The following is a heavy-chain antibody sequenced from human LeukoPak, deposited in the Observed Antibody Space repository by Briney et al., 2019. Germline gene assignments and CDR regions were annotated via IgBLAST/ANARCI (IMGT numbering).Heavy chain of an antibody. CDR1: GGFMTSSNW. Sequence: SDTLPLLCVISGGFMTSSNWWRWVRQSPGKGLEWIGEIHHGGITNYHTPLKSRVTISIDKSKNQFSLKLTSVTAADTAVYYCAKGGGAFDGGGRGSVVTVS. V-gene: IGHV4-4*02. CDR2: IHHGGIT. J-gene: IGHJ5*02. D-gene: IGHD2-15*01. CDR3: AKGGGAFDG.